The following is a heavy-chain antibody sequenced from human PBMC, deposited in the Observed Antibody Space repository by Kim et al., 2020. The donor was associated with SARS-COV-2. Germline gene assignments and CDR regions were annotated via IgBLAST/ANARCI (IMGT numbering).Heavy chain of an antibody. CDR3: ARGLTTVTSYYYYGMDV. J-gene: IGHJ6*02. CDR1: GYTFTSYG. Sequence: ASVKVSCKASGYTFTSYGISWVRQAPGQGLEWMGWISAYNGNTNYAQKLQGRVTMTTDTSTSTAYMELRSLRSDDTAVYYCARGLTTVTSYYYYGMDVWGQGTTVTVSS. CDR2: ISAYNGNT. D-gene: IGHD4-17*01. V-gene: IGHV1-18*01.